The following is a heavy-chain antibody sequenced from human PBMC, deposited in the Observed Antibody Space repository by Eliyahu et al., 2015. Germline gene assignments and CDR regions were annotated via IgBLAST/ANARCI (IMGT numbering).Heavy chain of an antibody. D-gene: IGHD3-22*01. CDR1: GGTFSSYA. Sequence: QVQLVQSGAEVKKPGSSVKVSCKASGGTFSSYAISWVRQAPGQGGLWWGGGIIPIFGTANYAQKFQGRVTITTDESTSTAYMELSSLRSEDTAVYYCARGSGYYDSSGPYYFDYWGQGTLVTVSS. CDR2: IIPIFGTA. CDR3: ARGSGYYDSSGPYYFDY. V-gene: IGHV1-69*05. J-gene: IGHJ4*02.